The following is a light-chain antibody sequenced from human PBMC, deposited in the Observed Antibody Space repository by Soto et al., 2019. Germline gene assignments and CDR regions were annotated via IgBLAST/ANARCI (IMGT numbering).Light chain of an antibody. V-gene: IGKV3-20*01. J-gene: IGKJ1*01. Sequence: EIVLTQSPGTLSLSPGERATLSCRASQSVSSSYLAWYQQKPGQAPRLIIYGASSRATVIPDRFSGSGSGTDFTLTISRLEPEDFAVYYCQQYGSSRTFGQGTKVEIK. CDR3: QQYGSSRT. CDR2: GAS. CDR1: QSVSSSY.